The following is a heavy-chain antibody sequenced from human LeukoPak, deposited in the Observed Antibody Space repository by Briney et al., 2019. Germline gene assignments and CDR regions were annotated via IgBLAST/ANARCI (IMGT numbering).Heavy chain of an antibody. V-gene: IGHV4-31*03. CDR1: GGSISSGGYY. Sequence: SQTLSLTCTVSGGSISSGGYYWSWIRPHPGKGLEWFGYIYYSGRTYYNPSLKSRVTISVDTSKNQFSLKLSSVTDADTAVYYCARGREPYYYDSSGYLENAFDIWGQGTMVTVSS. CDR3: ARGREPYYYDSSGYLENAFDI. D-gene: IGHD3-22*01. J-gene: IGHJ3*02. CDR2: IYYSGRT.